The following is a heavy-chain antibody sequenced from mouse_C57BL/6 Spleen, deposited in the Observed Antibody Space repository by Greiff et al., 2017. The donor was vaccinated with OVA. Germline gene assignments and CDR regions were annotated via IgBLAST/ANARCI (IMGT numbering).Heavy chain of an antibody. Sequence: VQLKQPGAELVKPGASVKLSCKASGYTFTSYWMQWVKQRPGQGLEWIGEIDPSDSYSNYNQKFKGKATLTVDTSSSTAYMQLSSLTSEDSAVYYGARGGYSPFAYWGQGTLVTVSA. D-gene: IGHD2-3*01. CDR2: IDPSDSYS. CDR3: ARGGYSPFAY. CDR1: GYTFTSYW. V-gene: IGHV1-50*01. J-gene: IGHJ3*01.